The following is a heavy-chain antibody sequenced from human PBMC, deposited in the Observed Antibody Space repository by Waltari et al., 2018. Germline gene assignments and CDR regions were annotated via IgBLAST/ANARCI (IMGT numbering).Heavy chain of an antibody. V-gene: IGHV1-69*05. D-gene: IGHD3-3*01. CDR2: IIPIFGTA. CDR3: ARGASRGFGVVPNFDY. CDR1: GGTFSSYA. Sequence: QVQLVQSGAEVKKPGSSVKVSCKASGGTFSSYALSWVRQAPGQGLEWMGGIIPIFGTANYAQKFQGRVTITTDESTSTAYMELSSLRSEDTAVYYCARGASRGFGVVPNFDYWGQGTLVTVSS. J-gene: IGHJ4*02.